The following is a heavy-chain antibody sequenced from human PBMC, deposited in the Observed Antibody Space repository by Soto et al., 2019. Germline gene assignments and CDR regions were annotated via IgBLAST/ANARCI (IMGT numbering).Heavy chain of an antibody. J-gene: IGHJ4*02. V-gene: IGHV3-11*01. CDR1: GFTFSDFY. Sequence: QVQLVESGGGLVKPGGALRLSCAASGFTFSDFYMTWIRQAPGKGLEWVAYSSSSGSTIFYADSVKGRFTISRDNANDSLFPEIGSLSAEDTAVYYCARKYITILVGPPGYWGQGTLVIVSS. D-gene: IGHD2-15*01. CDR2: SSSSGSTI. CDR3: ARKYITILVGPPGY.